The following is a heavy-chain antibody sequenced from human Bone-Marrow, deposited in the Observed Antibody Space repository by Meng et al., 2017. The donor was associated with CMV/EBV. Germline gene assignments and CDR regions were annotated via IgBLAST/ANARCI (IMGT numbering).Heavy chain of an antibody. Sequence: SETLSLTCAISGDSVSSNRAAWNWIRQSPSRGLEWLGRTFYRDKWYNEYAGSVRSRITINSDTPKNRFSLHLDSLTPGDTAVYYCARVTVVLASDYWGQGNLVNVPS. V-gene: IGHV6-1*01. D-gene: IGHD4-23*01. CDR3: ARVTVVLASDY. J-gene: IGHJ4*02. CDR1: GDSVSSNRAA. CDR2: TFYRDKWYN.